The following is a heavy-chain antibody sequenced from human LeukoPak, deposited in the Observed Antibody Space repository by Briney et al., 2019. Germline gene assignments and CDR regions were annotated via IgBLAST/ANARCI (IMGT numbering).Heavy chain of an antibody. J-gene: IGHJ4*02. CDR1: GFTFDDYA. CDR2: ISWDGGST. CDR3: ASGSYFFDY. V-gene: IGHV3-43D*03. D-gene: IGHD1-26*01. Sequence: SGGSLRLSCAASGFTFDDYAMHWVRQAPGKGLEWVSLISWDGGSTYYADSVKGRFTISRDNSKNSLYLQMNSLRAEDTALYYCASGSYFFDYWGQGTLVTVSS.